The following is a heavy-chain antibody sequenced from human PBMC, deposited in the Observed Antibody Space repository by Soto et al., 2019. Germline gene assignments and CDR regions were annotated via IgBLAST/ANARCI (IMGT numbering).Heavy chain of an antibody. J-gene: IGHJ6*02. Sequence: GGSLRLSCAASGFTFSSYGMHWVRQAPGKGLEWVAVIWYDGSNKYYADSVKGRFTISRDNSKNTLYLQMNSLRAEDTAVYYCARDLSNYCSSTSCFPSYYYYYGMDVWGQGTTVTVS. CDR1: GFTFSSYG. CDR2: IWYDGSNK. D-gene: IGHD2-2*01. V-gene: IGHV3-33*01. CDR3: ARDLSNYCSSTSCFPSYYYYYGMDV.